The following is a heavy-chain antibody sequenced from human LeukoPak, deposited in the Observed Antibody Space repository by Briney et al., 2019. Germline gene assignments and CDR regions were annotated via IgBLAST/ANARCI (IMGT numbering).Heavy chain of an antibody. D-gene: IGHD3-10*01. J-gene: IGHJ3*02. CDR2: IYYSGST. V-gene: IGHV4-59*01. CDR1: GGSISSYY. Sequence: SETMSLTCTVSGGSISSYYWSWIRQPPGKGLEWIGYIYYSGSTNYNPSLKSRVTISVDTSKNQFSLKLSSVTAADTAVYYCARRSGSRDAFDIWGQGTMVTVSS. CDR3: ARRSGSRDAFDI.